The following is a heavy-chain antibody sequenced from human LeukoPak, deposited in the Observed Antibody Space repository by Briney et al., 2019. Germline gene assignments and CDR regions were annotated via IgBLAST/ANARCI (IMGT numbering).Heavy chain of an antibody. CDR3: ARRQVGYTFGSPDC. CDR2: ISRAGSDT. V-gene: IGHV3-23*03. J-gene: IGHJ4*02. Sequence: GGSLRLYCAASGFTFSSHAMTWVRQAPGKGLEWVSGISRAGSDTYYADSVKGRFIISRDNSKSTMSLQMNSLRAEDTATYYCARRQVGYTFGSPDCWGQGTLVTVSS. D-gene: IGHD5-18*01. CDR1: GFTFSSHA.